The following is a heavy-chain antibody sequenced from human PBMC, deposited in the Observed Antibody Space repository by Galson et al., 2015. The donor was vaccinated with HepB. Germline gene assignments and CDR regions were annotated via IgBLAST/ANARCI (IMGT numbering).Heavy chain of an antibody. V-gene: IGHV3-21*01. J-gene: IGHJ4*02. CDR1: GFIFSKFN. Sequence: SLRLSCAASGFIFSKFNMNWVRQAPGKGLEWISCISDHSSYIYYADSVKGRFTISRDNAKNSLYLQMNSLRAEDTAFYFCARGYDWNPQFDNWGQGTLVTVSS. CDR3: ARGYDWNPQFDN. D-gene: IGHD1-1*01. CDR2: ISDHSSYI.